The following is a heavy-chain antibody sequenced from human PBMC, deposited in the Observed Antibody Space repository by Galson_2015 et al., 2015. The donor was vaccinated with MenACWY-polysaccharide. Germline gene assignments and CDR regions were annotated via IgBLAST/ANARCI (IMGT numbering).Heavy chain of an antibody. CDR2: ISYDGSNK. J-gene: IGHJ6*02. D-gene: IGHD3-10*01. CDR3: AKDRPLRGLSVFYYGMDV. V-gene: IGHV3-30*18. CDR1: GFIFSDYA. Sequence: SLRLSCAVSGFIFSDYAIHWVRQAPGKGLEWLAVISYDGSNKYYLESVKGRFTISRDNSKDEVYLHMNSLRGEDTAVYFCAKDRPLRGLSVFYYGMDVWGRGTTVIVSS.